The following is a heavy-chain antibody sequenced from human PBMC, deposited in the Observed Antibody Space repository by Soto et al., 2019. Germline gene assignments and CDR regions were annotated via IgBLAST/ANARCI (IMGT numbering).Heavy chain of an antibody. CDR3: AREGRGNWFDP. D-gene: IGHD3-16*01. V-gene: IGHV3-66*01. CDR1: GFTVDSNY. Sequence: EVQVVESGGGLVQPGGSLRLSCVATGFTVDSNYISWVRQAPGKGLEWVAVMYSGGTTHYADSVKDRFTVSRDTSRNTLYLQMNSLRLEDTAVYYCAREGRGNWFDPWGQGTLVTVYS. J-gene: IGHJ5*02. CDR2: MYSGGTT.